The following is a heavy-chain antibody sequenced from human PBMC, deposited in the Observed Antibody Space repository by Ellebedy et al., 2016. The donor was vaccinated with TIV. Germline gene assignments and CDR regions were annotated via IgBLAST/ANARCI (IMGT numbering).Heavy chain of an antibody. CDR1: GGTFSSYA. CDR2: IIPIFGTA. J-gene: IGHJ4*02. V-gene: IGHV1-69*06. CDR3: ARRRLRWSVFDY. D-gene: IGHD4-23*01. Sequence: SVKVSXXASGGTFSSYAISWVRQAPGQGLEWMGGIIPIFGTANYAQKFQGRVTITADKSTSTAYMELSRLRSDDTAVYYCARRRLRWSVFDYWGQGTLVTVSS.